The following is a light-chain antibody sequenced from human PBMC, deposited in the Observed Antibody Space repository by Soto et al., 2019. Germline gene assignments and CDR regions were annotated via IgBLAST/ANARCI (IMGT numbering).Light chain of an antibody. Sequence: EIVMTQSPATLSVSPGERATLSCRASESVSNNLAWYQQKFGRAPRLLIYHASTRATGIPARFSGSGSGTELTLTISSLQSEDFALYYCQQYNEWPLTFGGGTKVEIK. CDR3: QQYNEWPLT. CDR2: HAS. CDR1: ESVSNN. J-gene: IGKJ4*01. V-gene: IGKV3-15*01.